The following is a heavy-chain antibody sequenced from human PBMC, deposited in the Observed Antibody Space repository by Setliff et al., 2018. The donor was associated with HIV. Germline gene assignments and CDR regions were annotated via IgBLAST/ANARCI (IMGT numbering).Heavy chain of an antibody. CDR2: IYSGGST. Sequence: GGSLRLSCEASGFTVSSSYMAWVRQAPGKGLEWVSTIYSGGSTYHADSVKGRFTLSRDTSKNTLFLQMNSLRPEDTAVYYCAKSGYCGSSTCRNYFYYMDVWGKGTTVTVSS. J-gene: IGHJ6*03. V-gene: IGHV3-66*02. CDR3: AKSGYCGSSTCRNYFYYMDV. D-gene: IGHD2-2*01. CDR1: GFTVSSSY.